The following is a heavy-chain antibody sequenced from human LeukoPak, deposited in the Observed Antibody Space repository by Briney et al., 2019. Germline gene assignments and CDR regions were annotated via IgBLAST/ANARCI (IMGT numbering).Heavy chain of an antibody. J-gene: IGHJ4*02. CDR3: ARGLGYSYGAAFDY. CDR1: GGSFSGYY. V-gene: IGHV4-34*01. D-gene: IGHD5-18*01. Sequence: PETLSLTCAVYGGSFSGYYWSWIRQPPGKGLEWIGEINHSGSTNYSPSLKSRVTISVDTSKNQFSLKLSSVTAADTAVYYCARGLGYSYGAAFDYWGQGTLVTVSS. CDR2: INHSGST.